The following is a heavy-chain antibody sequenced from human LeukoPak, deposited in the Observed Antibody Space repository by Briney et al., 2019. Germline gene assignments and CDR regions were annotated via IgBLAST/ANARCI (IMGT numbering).Heavy chain of an antibody. CDR1: GYTFTGYY. CDR3: AREESPSSSVDP. D-gene: IGHD6-6*01. J-gene: IGHJ5*02. V-gene: IGHV1-2*02. CDR2: INPNSGGT. Sequence: ASVKVSCKASGYTFTGYYMHWVRQAPGQGLEWMGWINPNSGGTNYAQKFQGRVTMTRDTSISTAYMELSRLRSDDTAVYYCAREESPSSSVDPWGQGTLVTVSS.